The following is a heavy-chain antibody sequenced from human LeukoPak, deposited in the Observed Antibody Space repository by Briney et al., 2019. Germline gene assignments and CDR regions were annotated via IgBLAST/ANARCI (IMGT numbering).Heavy chain of an antibody. CDR1: GGSFSGYY. CDR2: INHSGST. Sequence: PSETLSLTCAVYGGSFSGYYWSWIRQPPGKGLEWIGEINHSGSTNYNPSLKSRVTISVDTSKNQFSLKLSSVTAADTAVYYCARRGRAGLYYWGQGTLVTVSS. V-gene: IGHV4-34*01. D-gene: IGHD3-10*01. CDR3: ARRGRAGLYY. J-gene: IGHJ4*02.